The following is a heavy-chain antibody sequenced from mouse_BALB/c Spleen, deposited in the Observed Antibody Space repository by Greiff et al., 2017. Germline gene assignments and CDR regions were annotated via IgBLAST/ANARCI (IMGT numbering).Heavy chain of an antibody. CDR3: ARSGGTSTAPYWYFDV. CDR1: GYAFSSCW. CDR2: IYPGDGDT. D-gene: IGHD1-2*01. V-gene: IGHV1-80*01. Sequence: VQLQQSGAELVRPGSSVKISCKASGYAFSSCWMNWVKQRPGQGLEWIEQIYPGDGDTNYNGKFKGKATLTADKSSSTAYMQLSSLTSEDSAVYFCARSGGTSTAPYWYFDVWGAGTTVTVSS. J-gene: IGHJ1*01.